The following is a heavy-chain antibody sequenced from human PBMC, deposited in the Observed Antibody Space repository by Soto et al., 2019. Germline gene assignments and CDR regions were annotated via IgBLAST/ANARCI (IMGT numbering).Heavy chain of an antibody. CDR1: GDSVSSGDYY. Sequence: NPSETLSLTCTVSGDSVSSGDYYWTWIRQPPGKGLEWVGHIYFSERTNYIPSLESRVTISLDTSKNQFSLKLTSVTAADTAVYYCARVPIDTYMIYWSDPWGQGTLVTVSS. D-gene: IGHD3-16*01. CDR2: IYFSERT. V-gene: IGHV4-61*08. CDR3: ARVPIDTYMIYWSDP. J-gene: IGHJ5*02.